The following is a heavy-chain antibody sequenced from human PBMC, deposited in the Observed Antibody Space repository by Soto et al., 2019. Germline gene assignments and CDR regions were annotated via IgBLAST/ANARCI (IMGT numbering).Heavy chain of an antibody. V-gene: IGHV3-33*01. J-gene: IGHJ3*02. CDR3: AICDDAFDI. CDR2: IWYDGSNN. CDR1: GFTFSSYG. Sequence: QVQLVESGGGVVQPGRSLRLSCAASGFTFSSYGMHWVRQAPGKGLEWVAVIWYDGSNNYYADSVKGRFTISRDNSKNTLYLQMNSLRAEDTAVYYCAICDDAFDIWGQGTMVTVSS.